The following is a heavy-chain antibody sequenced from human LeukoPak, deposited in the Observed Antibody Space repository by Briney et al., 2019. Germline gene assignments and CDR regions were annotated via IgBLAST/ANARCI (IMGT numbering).Heavy chain of an antibody. V-gene: IGHV1-18*01. CDR1: GYTFTNFG. J-gene: IGHJ5*01. CDR2: ISSYNTNR. CDR3: AREPQQMVRSDNWFDS. D-gene: IGHD6-13*01. Sequence: GASVKVSCKTSGYTFTNFGLSWLRQAPGQGLEWIGWISSYNTNRKYAHKFQGRVTTTTDTSTNTGYMELRSLKSDDTAVYYCAREPQQMVRSDNWFDSWGQGTLVSVSS.